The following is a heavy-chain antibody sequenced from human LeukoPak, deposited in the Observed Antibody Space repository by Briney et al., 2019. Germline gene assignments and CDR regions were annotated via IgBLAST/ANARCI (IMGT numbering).Heavy chain of an antibody. Sequence: ASVKVSCKASGYTFTSYYMHWVRQAPGQGLEWMGIINPSGGSTSYAQKFPGRVTMTRDTSTSTVYMELSSLRSEDTAVYYCARDSTSVAATPGDFDYWGQGTLVTVSS. V-gene: IGHV1-46*01. CDR2: INPSGGST. CDR3: ARDSTSVAATPGDFDY. D-gene: IGHD2-15*01. J-gene: IGHJ4*02. CDR1: GYTFTSYY.